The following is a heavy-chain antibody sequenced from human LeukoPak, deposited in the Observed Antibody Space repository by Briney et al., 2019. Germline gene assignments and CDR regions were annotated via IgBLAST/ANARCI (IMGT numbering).Heavy chain of an antibody. CDR2: INPSGGST. V-gene: IGHV1-46*01. D-gene: IGHD1-26*01. J-gene: IGHJ5*02. CDR1: GYTFTSYY. Sequence: ASVKVSCKASGYTFTSYYMHWVRQAPGQGLEWMGIINPSGGSTSYAQKFQGRVTMTRDTSTSTVYMELSSLRSEDTAVYYCARGGSYAPTPDNWFDPWGQGTLVTVSS. CDR3: ARGGSYAPTPDNWFDP.